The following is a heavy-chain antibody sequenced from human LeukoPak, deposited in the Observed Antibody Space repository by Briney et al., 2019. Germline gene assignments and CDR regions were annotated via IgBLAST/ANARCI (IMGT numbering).Heavy chain of an antibody. CDR1: GGSFSTSSFY. CDR2: IYYSGST. Sequence: PSETLSLTCTVSGGSFSTSSFYWHWIRQPPGKGLEWIGSIYYSGSTYYNPSLKSRVTISVDTSKNQFSLKLSSVTAADTALYYCARGSIVATGYYYYGIDVWGQGTTVTVSS. V-gene: IGHV4-39*01. J-gene: IGHJ6*02. CDR3: ARGSIVATGYYYYGIDV. D-gene: IGHD5-12*01.